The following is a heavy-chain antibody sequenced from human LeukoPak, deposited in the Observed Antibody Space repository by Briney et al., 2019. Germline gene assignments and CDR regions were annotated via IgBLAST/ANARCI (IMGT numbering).Heavy chain of an antibody. CDR2: ISESGGYT. Sequence: GGSLRLSCAGSGFTFSSYAMSWVRQAPGKGLEWVSAISESGGYTKYADPVKGRFTISRDNSKNTLYLQMNSLKAEDTAAYYCATEDSSDYYSFDYWGQGTLVTVSS. V-gene: IGHV3-23*01. J-gene: IGHJ4*02. CDR3: ATEDSSDYYSFDY. D-gene: IGHD3-22*01. CDR1: GFTFSSYA.